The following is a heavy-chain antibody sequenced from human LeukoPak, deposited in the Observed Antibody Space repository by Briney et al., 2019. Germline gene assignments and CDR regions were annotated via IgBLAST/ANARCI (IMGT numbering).Heavy chain of an antibody. Sequence: GESLKISCKGSGYSFTSYWIGWVRQMPGKGLEWMGIIYPGDSDTRYSPSFQGQVTISADKSISTAYLQWSSLKASDTAMYYCARIFPSHDFWSGYYPPRPYYFDYWGQGTLVTVSS. V-gene: IGHV5-51*01. J-gene: IGHJ4*02. CDR2: IYPGDSDT. CDR3: ARIFPSHDFWSGYYPPRPYYFDY. D-gene: IGHD3-3*01. CDR1: GYSFTSYW.